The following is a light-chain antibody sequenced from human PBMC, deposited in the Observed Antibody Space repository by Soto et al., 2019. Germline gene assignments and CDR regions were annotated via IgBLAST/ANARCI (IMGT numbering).Light chain of an antibody. J-gene: IGKJ4*01. Sequence: DVVMTQSPLSLPVTPGEPASISCRSSQSLLQTNGNTYLDWYLQKPGQSPQLLISLATNRASGVPERFSGSGSGTDFTLKISRVEAEDVGVYYCMQALQNPFTFGGGTKVDIK. CDR3: MQALQNPFT. CDR1: QSLLQTNGNTY. V-gene: IGKV2-28*01. CDR2: LAT.